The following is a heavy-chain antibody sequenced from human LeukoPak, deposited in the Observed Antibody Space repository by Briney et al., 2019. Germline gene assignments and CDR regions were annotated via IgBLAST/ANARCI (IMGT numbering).Heavy chain of an antibody. CDR3: ARDRSSSDY. CDR1: GYTFTGYY. D-gene: IGHD6-6*01. V-gene: IGHV1-2*02. J-gene: IGHJ4*02. CDR2: INPNSGGT. Sequence: ASVKVSCKASGYTFTGYYMHWVRQAPGQGLEWMGWINPNSGGTYYAQKFQGRVTMTRGTSISTAYMELSSLRSDDTAVYFCARDRSSSDYWGQGTLVTVSS.